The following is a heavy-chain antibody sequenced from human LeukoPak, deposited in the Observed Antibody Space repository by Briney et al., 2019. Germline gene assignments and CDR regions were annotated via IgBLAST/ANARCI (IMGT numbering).Heavy chain of an antibody. CDR3: ARVRVSSGSHPWYFDY. J-gene: IGHJ4*02. Sequence: SETLSLTCTVSGVSISSSSYCWGWLRQPPGKGLEWIVSFYYSGTTYYNPSLKSRVTISVYTSKNQFSLKLSSVTAADTAVYYCARVRVSSGSHPWYFDYWGQGTLVTVSS. CDR2: FYYSGTT. D-gene: IGHD3-22*01. V-gene: IGHV4-39*01. CDR1: GVSISSSSYC.